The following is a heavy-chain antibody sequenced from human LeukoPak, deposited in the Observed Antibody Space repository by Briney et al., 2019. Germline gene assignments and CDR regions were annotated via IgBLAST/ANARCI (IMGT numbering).Heavy chain of an antibody. D-gene: IGHD1-26*01. J-gene: IGHJ4*02. CDR1: GLTFDDYG. V-gene: IGHV3-20*04. CDR3: ARNSGANVYTYSFQY. CDR2: INWNGGTT. Sequence: GGSLRLSCVASGLTFDDYGMSWVRQAPGKGLEWVSGINWNGGTTTYADSVKGQFTISRDNAKNSLYLQMNSLRVEDTAFYYCARNSGANVYTYSFQYWGRGTLVTVSS.